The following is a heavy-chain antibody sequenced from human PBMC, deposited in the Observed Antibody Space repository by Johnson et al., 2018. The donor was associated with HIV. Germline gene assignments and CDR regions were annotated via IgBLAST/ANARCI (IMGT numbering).Heavy chain of an antibody. CDR3: ARACRDGYTCDVYDI. D-gene: IGHD5-24*01. CDR2: ISYDGPNK. J-gene: IGHJ3*02. CDR1: GFTFSSYV. V-gene: IGHV3-30-3*01. Sequence: QVQLVESGGGVVQPGRSLRLSCVGSGFTFSSYVMQWVRQAPGKGLEWVAFISYDGPNKYYADSVKGRFTISRDNSRNTLDLQMNSLRAEDTAVFYCARACRDGYTCDVYDIWGQGTMVTVSS.